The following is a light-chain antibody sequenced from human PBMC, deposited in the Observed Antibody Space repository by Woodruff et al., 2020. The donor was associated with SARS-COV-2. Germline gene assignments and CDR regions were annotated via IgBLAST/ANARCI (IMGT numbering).Light chain of an antibody. CDR3: ISYTSNNTPYV. J-gene: IGLJ1*01. CDR1: SSDVGGYNF. CDR2: DIS. V-gene: IGLV2-14*01. Sequence: GTSSDVGGYNFVSWYQQHPGKAPKLMIYDISRRPSGVSSRFSGSKSGNTASLTISGLQADDEADYYCISYTSNNTPYVFG.